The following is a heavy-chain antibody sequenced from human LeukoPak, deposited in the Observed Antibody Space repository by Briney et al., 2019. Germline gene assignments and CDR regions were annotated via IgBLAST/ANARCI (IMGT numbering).Heavy chain of an antibody. CDR1: GFSFKDYW. CDR2: IEPDGSGK. Sequence: GGSLRLSCAASGFSFKDYWMSWVRQAPGKGLEWVADIEPDGSGKTYVDSVKGRFSISRDNAQQSLYLQMDTLTAEDTAVYYCVTSWVRQQRDFWGQGNLVTVSS. CDR3: VTSWVRQQRDF. J-gene: IGHJ4*02. D-gene: IGHD3-10*01. V-gene: IGHV3-7*01.